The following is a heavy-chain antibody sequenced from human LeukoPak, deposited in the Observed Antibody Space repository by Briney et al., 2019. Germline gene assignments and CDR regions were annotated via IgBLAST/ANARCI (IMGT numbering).Heavy chain of an antibody. Sequence: SETLSLTCAVYGGSFSGYYWSSIRQPPGKGLEWIGEINHSGSTNYNPSLKSRVTISVDTSKNQFSLKLSSVTAADTAVYYCARTYYYDSSGYSNWGQGTLVTVSS. CDR3: ARTYYYDSSGYSN. D-gene: IGHD3-22*01. CDR1: GGSFSGYY. J-gene: IGHJ4*02. V-gene: IGHV4-34*01. CDR2: INHSGST.